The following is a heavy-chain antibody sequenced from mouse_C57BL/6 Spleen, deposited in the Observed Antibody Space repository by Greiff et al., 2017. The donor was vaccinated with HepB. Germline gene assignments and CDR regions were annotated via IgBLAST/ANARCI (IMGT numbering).Heavy chain of an antibody. CDR3: ARCPIYDGYYVFAY. J-gene: IGHJ3*01. Sequence: QVQLKQPGAELVKPGASVKLSCKASGYTFTSYWMHWVKQRPGQGLEWIGMIHPNSGSTNYNEKFKSKATLTVDKSSSTAYMQLSSLTSEDSAVYYCARCPIYDGYYVFAYWGQGTLVTVSA. CDR1: GYTFTSYW. D-gene: IGHD2-3*01. V-gene: IGHV1-64*01. CDR2: IHPNSGST.